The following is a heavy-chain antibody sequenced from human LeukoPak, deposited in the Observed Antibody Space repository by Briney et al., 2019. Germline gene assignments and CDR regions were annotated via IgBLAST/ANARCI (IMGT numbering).Heavy chain of an antibody. CDR2: LVSSGAT. V-gene: IGHV4-61*02. CDR3: ARVGLGRSSGTNCFQKDYYYYYYMDV. D-gene: IGHD2-2*01. Sequence: SQTLSLTCTVSGGSFSSGDYSWNWIRQPAGQGLEWIGRLVSSGATNYNPSLKSRVTISGDTSNNQFSLKLTSVTAADTAVYYCARVGLGRSSGTNCFQKDYYYYYYMDVWGKGTTVTVSS. J-gene: IGHJ6*03. CDR1: GGSFSSGDYS.